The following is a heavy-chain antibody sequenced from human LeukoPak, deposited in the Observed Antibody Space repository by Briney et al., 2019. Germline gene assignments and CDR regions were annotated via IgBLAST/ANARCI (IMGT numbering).Heavy chain of an antibody. V-gene: IGHV3-21*01. CDR1: GFTFTSYT. J-gene: IGHJ4*02. CDR3: ARDRIKIFGVVEY. CDR2: ISSSSNYI. D-gene: IGHD3-3*01. Sequence: GGSLRLSCAASGFTFTSYTMNWVRQAPGKGLAWVSSISSSSNYIYYADSVKGRFTISRDNAKNSLYLQMNSLRAEDTAVYYCARDRIKIFGVVEYWGQGTLVTVSS.